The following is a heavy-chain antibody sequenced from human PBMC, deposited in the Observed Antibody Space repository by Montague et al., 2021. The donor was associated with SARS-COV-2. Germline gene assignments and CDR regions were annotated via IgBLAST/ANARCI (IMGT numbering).Heavy chain of an antibody. D-gene: IGHD3-3*01. Sequence: SETLSLTCAVYGGTFSAHSWSWVRQSPGKGLEWIGEINHRGSTTYMSSLKSRVTMSVDTSKNQFSLKLSSVTAADTAIYYCARGGLAGGNYDIWSFSYTSPLDYWGQGPLVTVSS. J-gene: IGHJ4*02. CDR2: INHRGST. CDR3: ARGGLAGGNYDIWSFSYTSPLDY. V-gene: IGHV4-34*01. CDR1: GGTFSAHS.